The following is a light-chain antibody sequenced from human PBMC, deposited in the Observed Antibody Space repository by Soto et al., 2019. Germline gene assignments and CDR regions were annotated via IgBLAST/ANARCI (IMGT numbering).Light chain of an antibody. J-gene: IGLJ3*02. V-gene: IGLV2-14*01. Sequence: QSALTQPASVSGSPGQSITISCTGTSDDVGGYNYVSWYQQYPGKAPQLIIYEVSNRPSGVSNRFSGSKSVNTASLTISGLRAEDEADYYCSSYTISSTWVFGGGTKLTVL. CDR1: SDDVGGYNY. CDR2: EVS. CDR3: SSYTISSTWV.